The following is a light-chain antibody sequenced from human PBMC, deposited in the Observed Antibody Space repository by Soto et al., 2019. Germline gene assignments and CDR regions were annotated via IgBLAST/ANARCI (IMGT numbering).Light chain of an antibody. CDR2: GAS. CDR3: QQSYSSPYT. V-gene: IGKV1-39*01. CDR1: QTISNY. Sequence: DIQMTQSPSSLSASVGDRVTITCRASQTISNYLNWYQQKSGKAPKVLIYGASRLQSGVPSRYSGSGVGTDFTLTISGLQPEDCATYYCQQSYSSPYTVGPGTKVEIK. J-gene: IGKJ3*01.